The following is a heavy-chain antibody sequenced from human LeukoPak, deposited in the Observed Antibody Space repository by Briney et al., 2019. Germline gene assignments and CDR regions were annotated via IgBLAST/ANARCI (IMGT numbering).Heavy chain of an antibody. D-gene: IGHD2-21*01. V-gene: IGHV4-34*01. Sequence: SETLSLTCAVYGGSFSGYYWSWIRQPPGKGLEWIGEINHSGSTNYNPSLKSRVTISVDTSKNQFSLKLSSVTAADTAVYYCARVHGGENDYWGQGTLVTVSS. CDR2: INHSGST. CDR1: GGSFSGYY. J-gene: IGHJ4*02. CDR3: ARVHGGENDY.